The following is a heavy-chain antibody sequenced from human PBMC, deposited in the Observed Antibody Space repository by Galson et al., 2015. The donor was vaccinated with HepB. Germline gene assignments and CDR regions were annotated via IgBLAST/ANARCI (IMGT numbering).Heavy chain of an antibody. CDR3: ARAGSDSSGRPRYYFDY. V-gene: IGHV3-30-3*01. J-gene: IGHJ4*02. Sequence: SLRLSCAASGSTFSSYAMHWVRQAPGKGLEWVAVISYDGSNKYYADSVKGRFTISRDNSKNTLYLQMNSLRAEDTAVYYCARAGSDSSGRPRYYFDYWGQGTLVTVSS. CDR1: GSTFSSYA. CDR2: ISYDGSNK. D-gene: IGHD3-22*01.